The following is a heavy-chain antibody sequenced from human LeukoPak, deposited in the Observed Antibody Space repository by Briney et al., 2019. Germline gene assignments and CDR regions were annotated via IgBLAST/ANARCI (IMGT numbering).Heavy chain of an antibody. CDR2: ISYDGSNK. Sequence: GGSLRLSCAASGFTFSSYAMSWVRQAPGKGLEWVAVISYDGSNKYYADSVKGRFTISRDNSKNTLYLQMNSLRAEDTAVYYCAKSSGGRLPCAQHWGQGTLVTVSS. V-gene: IGHV3-30*18. D-gene: IGHD1-26*01. CDR1: GFTFSSYA. CDR3: AKSSGGRLPCAQH. J-gene: IGHJ1*01.